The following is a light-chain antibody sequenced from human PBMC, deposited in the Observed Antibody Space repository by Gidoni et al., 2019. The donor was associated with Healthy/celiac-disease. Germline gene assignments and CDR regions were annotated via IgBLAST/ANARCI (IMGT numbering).Light chain of an antibody. CDR1: QSVSSY. Sequence: ELVLTQSPATLSLSPGERATLSCRASQSVSSYLAWYQQKPGQAPRLLMYDASNRATGIPARFSGSGSGTDFTLTISSLEPEDFAVYYCQQRSNWPWTFGQGTKVEFK. V-gene: IGKV3-11*01. J-gene: IGKJ1*01. CDR2: DAS. CDR3: QQRSNWPWT.